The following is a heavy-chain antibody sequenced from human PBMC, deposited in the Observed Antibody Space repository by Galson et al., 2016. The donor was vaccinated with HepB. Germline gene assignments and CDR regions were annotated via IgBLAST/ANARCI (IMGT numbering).Heavy chain of an antibody. J-gene: IGHJ6*04. CDR3: AREDIVATISDYYYGMDV. CDR1: GFTFSSYV. D-gene: IGHD5-12*01. V-gene: IGHV3-64*01. Sequence: SLRLSCAASGFTFSSYVMHWVRQGPGKGLEYVSSISSNGGSTYYANSVKGRFTISRDSSKNTLDLQMGSLRVEDMAVYYCAREDIVATISDYYYGMDVWGKGTTVTVSS. CDR2: ISSNGGST.